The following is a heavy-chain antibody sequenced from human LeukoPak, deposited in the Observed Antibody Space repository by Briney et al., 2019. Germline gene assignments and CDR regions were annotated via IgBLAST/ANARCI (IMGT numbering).Heavy chain of an antibody. D-gene: IGHD2-2*01. Sequence: PGGSLRLSCAASGFTFSNYGMHWVRQAPGKGLEWVAFIRYDGSNKYYTDSVKGRFTISRDNSKNTLYLQMNSLRAEDTAVYYCAKDSGPDTVLVPPALPFPLTFDSWGQGTLVTVSP. V-gene: IGHV3-30*02. CDR3: AKDSGPDTVLVPPALPFPLTFDS. J-gene: IGHJ4*02. CDR2: IRYDGSNK. CDR1: GFTFSNYG.